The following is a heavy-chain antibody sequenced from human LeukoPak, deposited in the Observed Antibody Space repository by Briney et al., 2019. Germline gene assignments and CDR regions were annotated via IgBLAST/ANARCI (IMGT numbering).Heavy chain of an antibody. CDR2: ISAYNGNT. J-gene: IGHJ4*02. CDR3: ARRGRGIAAAALDY. V-gene: IGHV1-18*01. D-gene: IGHD6-13*01. Sequence: GASVKVSCKASGYTFTSYGISWMRQAPGQGLEWMGWISAYNGNTNYAQKLQGRVTMTTDTSTSTAYMELRSLRSDDTAVYYCARRGRGIAAAALDYWGQGTLVTVSS. CDR1: GYTFTSYG.